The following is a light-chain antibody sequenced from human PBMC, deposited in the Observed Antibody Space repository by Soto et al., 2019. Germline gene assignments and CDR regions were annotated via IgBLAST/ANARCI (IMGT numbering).Light chain of an antibody. CDR3: CSYAGSSAFV. J-gene: IGLJ3*02. CDR2: EGS. CDR1: TTDFGNYNL. Sequence: QSALIQPASVSGSPGQSISISCTGTTTDFGNYNLVSWYQHYPGQAPKLILYEGSKRPSGISDRFSGSKFGSTASLTISGLRAEDEADYYCCSYAGSSAFVFGGGTKLTVL. V-gene: IGLV2-23*03.